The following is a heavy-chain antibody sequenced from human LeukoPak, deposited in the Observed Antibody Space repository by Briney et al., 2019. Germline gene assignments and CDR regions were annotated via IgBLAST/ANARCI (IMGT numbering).Heavy chain of an antibody. CDR2: IYYSGST. Sequence: SETLSLTCTVSGGSISSYYWSWIRQPPGKGLEWIGYIYYSGSTNYNPSLKSRVTISVDTSKNQFSLKLSSVTAADTAVYYCASVGPRWELLTGFGDAFDIWGQGTMVTVSS. V-gene: IGHV4-59*01. D-gene: IGHD1-26*01. CDR1: GGSISSYY. CDR3: ASVGPRWELLTGFGDAFDI. J-gene: IGHJ3*02.